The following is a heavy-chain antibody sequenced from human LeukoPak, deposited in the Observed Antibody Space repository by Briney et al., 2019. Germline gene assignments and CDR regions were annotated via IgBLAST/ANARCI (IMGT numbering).Heavy chain of an antibody. Sequence: SETLSLTCSVSGVSISSGSNYWGWIRQPPGKTLEWIGSIYSSGSTYYNPSLKSRVTISVDTSKNQFSLKLSSVTAADTAVYYCARNPFYYDSSGPRRECCFDYWGQGTLVTVSS. CDR1: GVSISSGSNY. D-gene: IGHD3-22*01. V-gene: IGHV4-39*07. CDR3: ARNPFYYDSSGPRRECCFDY. J-gene: IGHJ4*02. CDR2: IYSSGST.